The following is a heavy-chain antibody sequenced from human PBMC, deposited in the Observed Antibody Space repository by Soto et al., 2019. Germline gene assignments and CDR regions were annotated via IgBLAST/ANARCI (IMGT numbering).Heavy chain of an antibody. CDR3: AITWVGNNQVHSNGYFYLDD. CDR1: GLFISTSPHY. V-gene: IGHV4-39*01. J-gene: IGHJ4*02. CDR2: MHYSGSV. Sequence: QVQLQESGPGLVKPSETLSLTCSVAGLFISTSPHYWGWVRQPPGRGLEWIGNMHYSGSVYYNPSLKSRVTISLDASNNQFSLHLASVTAADTAVYHCAITWVGNNQVHSNGYFYLDDWGPGTLVTVSS. D-gene: IGHD3-22*01.